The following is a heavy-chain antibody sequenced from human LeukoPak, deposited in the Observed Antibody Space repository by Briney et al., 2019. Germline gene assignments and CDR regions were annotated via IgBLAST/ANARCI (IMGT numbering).Heavy chain of an antibody. Sequence: PGGSLRLSCAASGFTFSSYGMHWVRQAPGKGLEWVAVISYDGSNKYYADSVKGRFTISRDNSKNTLYLQMNSLRAEDTAVYYCARDRRGYSGYDPMYYFDYWGQGTLVTVSS. CDR1: GFTFSSYG. V-gene: IGHV3-30*03. J-gene: IGHJ4*02. CDR2: ISYDGSNK. CDR3: ARDRRGYSGYDPMYYFDY. D-gene: IGHD5-12*01.